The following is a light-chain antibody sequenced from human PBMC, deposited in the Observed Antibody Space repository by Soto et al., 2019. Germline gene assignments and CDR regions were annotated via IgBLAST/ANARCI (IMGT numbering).Light chain of an antibody. CDR3: QQTYNPPRT. J-gene: IGKJ1*01. Sequence: DIQLTQSPSSLSASVGDRVTITCRASETIARYLNWYQQKPGKAPNLLIYAASTLKSGFPSRFSGTGSGTDFTLTISRLQPEEFATYYCQQTYNPPRTFGQGTKVESK. CDR1: ETIARY. CDR2: AAS. V-gene: IGKV1-39*01.